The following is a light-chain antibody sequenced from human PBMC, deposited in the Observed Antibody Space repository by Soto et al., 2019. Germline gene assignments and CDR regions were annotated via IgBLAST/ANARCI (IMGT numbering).Light chain of an antibody. CDR1: QSISSY. CDR2: AAS. J-gene: IGKJ1*01. Sequence: DIKMTQSPSSLSASVGDRVTITCRASQSISSYLNWYQQKPGKAPKLLIYAASSLQSGVPSRFSGSGSGTDFTLTISSLQPEDFATYYCQQPYSTPPITFGQGTKVDIK. CDR3: QQPYSTPPIT. V-gene: IGKV1-39*01.